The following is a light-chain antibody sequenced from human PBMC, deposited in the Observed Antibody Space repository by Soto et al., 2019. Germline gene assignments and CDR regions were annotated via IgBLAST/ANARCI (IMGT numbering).Light chain of an antibody. Sequence: DIVMPQSPAPLSVSPGGRATLSCRASQSVSDNLAWYQQKPCQSPMLLIYGASTRATAVPGRFSGSGSGTDFTLTISSLQSEDFAVYFCQHYNNWPWTFGQGTQV. CDR2: GAS. CDR3: QHYNNWPWT. J-gene: IGKJ1*01. V-gene: IGKV3-15*01. CDR1: QSVSDN.